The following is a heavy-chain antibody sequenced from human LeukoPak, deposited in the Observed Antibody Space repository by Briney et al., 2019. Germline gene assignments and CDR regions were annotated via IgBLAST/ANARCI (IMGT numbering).Heavy chain of an antibody. V-gene: IGHV1-2*02. CDR3: ARDRVRILDY. D-gene: IGHD2-15*01. J-gene: IGHJ4*02. Sequence: ASVKVSCKASGYTFSDYYLHWVRQAPGQGLEWMAWINPNNGGTNYAQNFQGRVTATRDTSISTTYMELNNLRSDDTAVYYCARDRVRILDYWGQGTLVTVSS. CDR2: INPNNGGT. CDR1: GYTFSDYY.